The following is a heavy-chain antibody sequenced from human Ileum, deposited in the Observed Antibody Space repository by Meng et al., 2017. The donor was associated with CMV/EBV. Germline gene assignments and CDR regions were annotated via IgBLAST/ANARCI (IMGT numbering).Heavy chain of an antibody. Sequence: LRRSCAASGFTLSRYWMQWVRQAPGKGLVWVSHITSDGSTTTYADSVKGRFTISRDNAKNTLYLQMHSLRADDTAVYYCVRDNYGVDYWGQGTLVTVSS. CDR3: VRDNYGVDY. CDR1: GFTLSRYW. J-gene: IGHJ4*02. D-gene: IGHD4-17*01. CDR2: ITSDGSTT. V-gene: IGHV3-74*03.